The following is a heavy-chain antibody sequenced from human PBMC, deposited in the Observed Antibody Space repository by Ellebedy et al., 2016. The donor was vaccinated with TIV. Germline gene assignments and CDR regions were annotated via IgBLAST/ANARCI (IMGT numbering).Heavy chain of an antibody. V-gene: IGHV3-11*05. J-gene: IGHJ4*02. D-gene: IGHD3-10*01. CDR2: MSGSLTYV. Sequence: GGSLRLXXVASGFTFGDYYMSWVRQAPGKGLEWISYMSGSLTYVNYAASVKGRFTISRDNAKNSVFLEMNSLRVEDTATYYCARDTSPGFGSLLRWGQGTRVTVSS. CDR3: ARDTSPGFGSLLR. CDR1: GFTFGDYY.